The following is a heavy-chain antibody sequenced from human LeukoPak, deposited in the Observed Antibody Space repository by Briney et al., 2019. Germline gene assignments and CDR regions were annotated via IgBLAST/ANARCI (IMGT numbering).Heavy chain of an antibody. D-gene: IGHD3-3*01. CDR2: SSSSSSYI. Sequence: GGSLRLSCAASGFTFSSYSMNWVRQAPGKGLEWVSSSSSSSSYIYYADSVKGRFTISRDNAKNSLYLQMNSLRAEDTAVYYCARGGVELRFLEWLPYYYYGMDVWGQGTTVTVSS. J-gene: IGHJ6*02. CDR1: GFTFSSYS. V-gene: IGHV3-21*01. CDR3: ARGGVELRFLEWLPYYYYGMDV.